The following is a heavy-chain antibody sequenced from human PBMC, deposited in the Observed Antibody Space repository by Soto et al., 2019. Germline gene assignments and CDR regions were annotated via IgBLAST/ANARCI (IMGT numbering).Heavy chain of an antibody. CDR1: GYTFTSYG. CDR3: ARDKMVDSFDLGTFDL. CDR2: ISGYNGNT. Sequence: QVQMVQSGAEVKKPGASVKVSCNASGYTFTSYGISWVRQAPGQGLEWMGWISGYNGNTKYAQKVQGRVTLTTDTSTSTAYMELRSLRSDDTAVYYCARDKMVDSFDLGTFDLWGQGTAVTVSS. D-gene: IGHD3-16*01. V-gene: IGHV1-18*04. J-gene: IGHJ5*02.